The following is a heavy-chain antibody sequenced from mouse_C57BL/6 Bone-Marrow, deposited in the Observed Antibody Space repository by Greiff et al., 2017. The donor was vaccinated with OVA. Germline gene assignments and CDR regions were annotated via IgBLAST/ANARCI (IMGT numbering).Heavy chain of an antibody. CDR2: IDPASGNT. Sequence: EVQLQQSVAELVRPGASVKLSCTASGFTIKNSYMHWVQQRPEQGLEWIGRIDPASGNTYYSPKFQGQSIITADTSSNTPYLQLSSLTSEDTAIYYCARRGYWGQGTTLTGSS. V-gene: IGHV14-3*01. CDR3: ARRGY. J-gene: IGHJ2*01. CDR1: GFTIKNSY.